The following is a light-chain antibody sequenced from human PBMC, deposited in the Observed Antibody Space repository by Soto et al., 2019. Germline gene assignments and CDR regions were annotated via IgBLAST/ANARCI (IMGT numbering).Light chain of an antibody. CDR3: QHYNDYSWT. Sequence: DIHMTQSPSTLSASVGDRVTITCRARQSISIWLAWYQQKPGKAPNLLIYKTPSLESRVPSRLSGSGSGTEFTLTISILQPDDFATYYCQHYNDYSWTFGQGTKVEIK. CDR1: QSISIW. J-gene: IGKJ1*01. V-gene: IGKV1-5*03. CDR2: KTP.